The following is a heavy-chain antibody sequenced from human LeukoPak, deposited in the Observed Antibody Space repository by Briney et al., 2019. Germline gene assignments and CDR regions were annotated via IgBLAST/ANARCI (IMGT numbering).Heavy chain of an antibody. CDR3: ARDQPLKNYGDYGWFDP. CDR1: GYTFTSYG. J-gene: IGHJ5*02. V-gene: IGHV7-4-1*02. Sequence: GASAKVSCKASGYTFTSYGMNWVRQAPGQGLEWMGWINTNTGNPTYAQGFTGRFVFSLDTSVSTAYLQISSLKAEDTAVYYCARDQPLKNYGDYGWFDPWGQGTLVTVSS. D-gene: IGHD4-17*01. CDR2: INTNTGNP.